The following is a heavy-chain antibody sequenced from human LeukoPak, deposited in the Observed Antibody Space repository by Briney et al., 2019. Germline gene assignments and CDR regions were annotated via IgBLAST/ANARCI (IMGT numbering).Heavy chain of an antibody. J-gene: IGHJ5*02. CDR2: IYPGDSDT. V-gene: IGHV5-51*01. CDR1: GYSFTSYW. CDR3: ARHSVDSSRYYWFVP. D-gene: IGHD3-22*01. Sequence: GDSLKTSCKGSGYSFTSYWIGWVRQMPGKGLEWTGIIYPGDSDTRYSPSFQGQVTISADKSISTAYLQWSSLKASDTAMYYCARHSVDSSRYYWFVPSGQGTLVTVSS.